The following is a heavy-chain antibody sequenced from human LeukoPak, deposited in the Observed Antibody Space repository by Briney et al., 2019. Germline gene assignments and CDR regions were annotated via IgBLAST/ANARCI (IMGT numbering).Heavy chain of an antibody. CDR3: AREVAAAGNVGWFDP. CDR2: TCYRSKWYN. V-gene: IGHV6-1*01. D-gene: IGHD6-13*01. J-gene: IGHJ5*02. Sequence: SQTLSLTCAISGDSVSSNSAAWNWIRQSPSRGLEWLGRTCYRSKWYNDYAVSVKSRITINPDTSKNQFSLQLNSVTPEDTAVYYCAREVAAAGNVGWFDPWGQGTLVTVSS. CDR1: GDSVSSNSAA.